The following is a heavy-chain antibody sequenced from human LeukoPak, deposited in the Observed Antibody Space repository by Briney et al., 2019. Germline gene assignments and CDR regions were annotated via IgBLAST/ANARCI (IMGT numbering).Heavy chain of an antibody. CDR2: IYTSGST. CDR3: ASELSSSSNIDAFDI. V-gene: IGHV4-4*07. CDR1: GGSISSYY. D-gene: IGHD6-13*01. J-gene: IGHJ3*02. Sequence: SETLSLTCTVSGGSISSYYWSWIRQPAGKGLEWIGRIYTSGSTNYNPSLKSRVTMSVDTSKNQFSLKLSSVTAADTAVYYCASELSSSSNIDAFDILGQGTMVTVSS.